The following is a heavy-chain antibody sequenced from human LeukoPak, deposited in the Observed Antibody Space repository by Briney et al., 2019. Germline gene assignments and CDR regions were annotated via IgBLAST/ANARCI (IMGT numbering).Heavy chain of an antibody. CDR2: IWYDGSKK. V-gene: IGHV3-33*01. D-gene: IGHD3-22*01. CDR1: GFTFSSYG. CDR3: ARGYSSGYYGDY. J-gene: IGHJ4*02. Sequence: PGGSLRLSCAASGFTFSSYGMHWVRQAPGKGLEWMAVIWYDGSKKFYADSVQGQFIIFRDNSKNTLYLQMNSLRAEDTAVYYCARGYSSGYYGDYWGQGTLVTVSS.